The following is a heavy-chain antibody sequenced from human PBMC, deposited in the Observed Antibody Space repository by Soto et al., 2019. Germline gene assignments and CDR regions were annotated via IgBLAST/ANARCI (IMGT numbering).Heavy chain of an antibody. CDR1: GFTFSNAW. CDR2: IKSKTDGGTT. D-gene: IGHD3-9*01. CDR3: TTGVGTYYDILTGYSHFDY. Sequence: GGSLRLSCAASGFTFSNAWMNWVRQAPGKGLEWVGRIKSKTDGGTTDYAAPVKGRFTISRDDSKNTLYLQMNSLKTEDTAVYYCTTGVGTYYDILTGYSHFDYWGQGTLVTVSS. J-gene: IGHJ4*02. V-gene: IGHV3-15*07.